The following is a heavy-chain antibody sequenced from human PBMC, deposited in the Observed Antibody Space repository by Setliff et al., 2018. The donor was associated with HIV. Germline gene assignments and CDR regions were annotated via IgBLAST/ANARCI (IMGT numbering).Heavy chain of an antibody. J-gene: IGHJ3*02. D-gene: IGHD3-3*01. CDR2: IYYSGST. CDR3: ARVPRITTLRNAFDI. CDR1: GASIGSSTYY. Sequence: KLPETLSLTCTVSGASIGSSTYYWGCIRQPPGKGLEWIGSIYYSGSTYYNPSLKSRVTISRDTSKNHFSLKLSSVTAADTAIYYCARVPRITTLRNAFDIWGQGTMVTVS. V-gene: IGHV4-39*02.